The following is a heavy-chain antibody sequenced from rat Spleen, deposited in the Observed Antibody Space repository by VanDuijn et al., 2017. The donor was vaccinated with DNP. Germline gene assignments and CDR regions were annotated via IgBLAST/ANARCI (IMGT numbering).Heavy chain of an antibody. CDR2: ISTGGGNT. Sequence: EVQLVESGGGLVQPGNSLKLSCAASGFTFNNYYMAWVRQAPTKGLEWVASISTGGGNTYYRDSVKGRFTISRDNAKSTLYLQMDSLRSEETATYYCARRRSFNYGSYGGYFDYWGQGVMVTVSS. CDR3: ARRRSFNYGSYGGYFDY. CDR1: GFTFNNYY. D-gene: IGHD1-3*01. V-gene: IGHV5S23*01. J-gene: IGHJ2*01.